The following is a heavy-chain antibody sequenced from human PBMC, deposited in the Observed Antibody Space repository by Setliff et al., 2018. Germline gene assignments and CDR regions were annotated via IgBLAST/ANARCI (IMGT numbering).Heavy chain of an antibody. CDR3: AREQWLDPPGYYYMDA. CDR2: IYIGGSA. D-gene: IGHD6-19*01. CDR1: GGSSSSYY. J-gene: IGHJ6*03. V-gene: IGHV4-4*07. Sequence: SETLSLTCTVSGGSSSSYYWSWIRQPAGKGLEWIGHIYIGGSANYNPSLESRVTMSIDTSKNQFSLKLNSVTAADMAVYYCAREQWLDPPGYYYMDAWAKGTTVTAP.